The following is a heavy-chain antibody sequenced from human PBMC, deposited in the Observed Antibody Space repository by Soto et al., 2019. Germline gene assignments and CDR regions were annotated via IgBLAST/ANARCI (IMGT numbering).Heavy chain of an antibody. CDR2: IYHTGST. V-gene: IGHV4-4*02. Sequence: QVQLQESGPGLVKPSGTLSLTCGVAGDSVTSSHWWSGVRQPPGKGLEWIGEIYHTGSTNYNPSLKSRVTMAVDKSENQLSLTLTSVTAADTAVYYCARGDGTGASAFHYWGQGTPVTVSP. D-gene: IGHD1-1*01. J-gene: IGHJ4*01. CDR3: ARGDGTGASAFHY. CDR1: GDSVTSSHW.